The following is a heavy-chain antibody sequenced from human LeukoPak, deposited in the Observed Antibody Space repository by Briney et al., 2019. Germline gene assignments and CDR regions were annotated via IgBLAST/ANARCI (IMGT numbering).Heavy chain of an antibody. CDR1: GFTFSSYW. CDR2: IKQDGSEK. D-gene: IGHD3-3*01. Sequence: GGSLRLSCAASGFTFSSYWMSWVRQAPGKGLEWVANIKQDGSEKYYVDSVKGRFTISRDNAKNSPYLQMNSLRAEDTAVYFCARGLSVGVAYGDYWGQGTLVTVSS. J-gene: IGHJ4*02. CDR3: ARGLSVGVAYGDY. V-gene: IGHV3-7*01.